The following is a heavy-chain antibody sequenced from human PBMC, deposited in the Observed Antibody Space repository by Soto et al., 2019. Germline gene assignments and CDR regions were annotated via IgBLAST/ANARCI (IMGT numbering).Heavy chain of an antibody. CDR1: GFTFSSYA. V-gene: IGHV3-23*01. CDR2: ISGSGGST. J-gene: IGHJ4*02. Sequence: EVQLLESGGGLVQPGGSLRLSCAASGFTFSSYAMSWVRQAPGKGLEWVSAISGSGGSTYYADSVKGRFTISRDNCKNTLYLQMNSLRAEDTAVYYCAKDLDDFWSGYSLGFDYWGQGTLVTVSS. D-gene: IGHD3-3*01. CDR3: AKDLDDFWSGYSLGFDY.